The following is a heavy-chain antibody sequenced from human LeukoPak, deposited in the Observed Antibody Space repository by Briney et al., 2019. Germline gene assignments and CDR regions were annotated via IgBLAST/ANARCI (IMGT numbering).Heavy chain of an antibody. D-gene: IGHD3-16*02. Sequence: SETLSLTSAVYGGSFSGYYWSWIRQPPGKGLEWIGEINHSGSTNYNPSLKSRVTISVDTSKNQFSLKLSSVTAADTAVYYCARGRVRVWGSYRPFDYWGQGTLVTVSS. CDR1: GGSFSGYY. J-gene: IGHJ4*02. CDR3: ARGRVRVWGSYRPFDY. CDR2: INHSGST. V-gene: IGHV4-34*01.